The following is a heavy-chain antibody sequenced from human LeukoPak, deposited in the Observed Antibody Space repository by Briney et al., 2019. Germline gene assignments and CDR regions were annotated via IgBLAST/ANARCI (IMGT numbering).Heavy chain of an antibody. V-gene: IGHV3-43*01. CDR1: GFNFDDYT. Sequence: GGSLRLSCAASGFNFDDYTMHWVRQAPGKGLQWVSLISWDGGITYYEDSVRGRFTISRDNNKRSLFLQMNSLRVEDTAFYYCAIMAVAANVDFWGQGTLVTVSS. J-gene: IGHJ4*02. D-gene: IGHD6-19*01. CDR3: AIMAVAANVDF. CDR2: ISWDGGIT.